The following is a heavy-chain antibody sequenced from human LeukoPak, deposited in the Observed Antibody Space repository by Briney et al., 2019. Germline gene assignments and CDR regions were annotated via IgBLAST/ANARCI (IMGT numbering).Heavy chain of an antibody. D-gene: IGHD3-22*01. CDR1: GGSFSGYY. V-gene: IGHV4-34*01. CDR2: INHSGST. J-gene: IGHJ4*02. CDR3: ARGGGFYYYDSSGYPGLGY. Sequence: SETLSLTCAVYGGSFSGYYWSWIRQPPGKGLEWTGEINHSGSTNYNPSLKSRVTISVDTSKNQFSLKLSSVTAADTAVYYCARGGGFYYYDSSGYPGLGYWGQGTLVTVSS.